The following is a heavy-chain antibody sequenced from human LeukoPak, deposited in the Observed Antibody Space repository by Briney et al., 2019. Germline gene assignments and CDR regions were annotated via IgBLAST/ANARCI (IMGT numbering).Heavy chain of an antibody. CDR1: GGSISNNNYY. J-gene: IGHJ4*02. D-gene: IGHD3-16*02. Sequence: SETLPLTCTVSGGSISNNNYYWGWIRQPPGKGLEWIGSIYYSGSTYYNPSLLGRVTISVDTSKNQFSLKLSSVTAADTAVYYCARDRGLTFDYVWGTYRYIATPTGGIDNWGQGTLVTVSS. V-gene: IGHV4-39*07. CDR3: ARDRGLTFDYVWGTYRYIATPTGGIDN. CDR2: IYYSGST.